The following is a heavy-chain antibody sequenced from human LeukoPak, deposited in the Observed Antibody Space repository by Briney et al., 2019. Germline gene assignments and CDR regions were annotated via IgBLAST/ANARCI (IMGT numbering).Heavy chain of an antibody. J-gene: IGHJ4*02. V-gene: IGHV4-61*02. Sequence: KTSETLSLTCNVSGGSISSGRYYWSWIRQPAGKGLEWIGRIYTRGSTNYNPSLKSRVTMSVDTSKNQFSLKLSSVTAADTAVYYCARRTCGGDCYSFDYWGQGSLVTVSS. D-gene: IGHD2-21*02. CDR1: GGSISSGRYY. CDR2: IYTRGST. CDR3: ARRTCGGDCYSFDY.